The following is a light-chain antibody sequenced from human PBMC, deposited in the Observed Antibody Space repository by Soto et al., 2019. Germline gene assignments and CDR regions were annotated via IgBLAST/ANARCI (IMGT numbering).Light chain of an antibody. CDR2: GAS. J-gene: IGKJ1*01. V-gene: IGKV3-20*01. Sequence: EVALPQSPGTLSLSPGARSTLSCMASQSIANDYLTWYQQKPGQAPRLLIYGASSRATGIPDRFSGSGSGTDFTLTISSLDPEDFAVYFCQQYGDSPRTFGQGTKVDIK. CDR1: QSIANDY. CDR3: QQYGDSPRT.